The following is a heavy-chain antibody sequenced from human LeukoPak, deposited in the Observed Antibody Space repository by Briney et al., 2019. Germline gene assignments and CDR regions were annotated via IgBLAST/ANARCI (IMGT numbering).Heavy chain of an antibody. CDR1: GYTFTSYG. CDR2: ISAYNGNT. J-gene: IGHJ4*02. V-gene: IGHV1-18*01. CDR3: AREGSDSSGYYYKSNPIDY. Sequence: ASVKVSCKASGYTFTSYGISWVRQAPGQGLEWMGWISAYNGNTNYAQKLQGGVTMTTDTSTSTAYMELRSLRSDDTAVYYCAREGSDSSGYYYKSNPIDYWGQGTLVTVSS. D-gene: IGHD3-22*01.